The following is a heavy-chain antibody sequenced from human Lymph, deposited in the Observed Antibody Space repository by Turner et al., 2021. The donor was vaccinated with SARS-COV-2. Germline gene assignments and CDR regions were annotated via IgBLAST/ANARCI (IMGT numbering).Heavy chain of an antibody. D-gene: IGHD3-9*01. J-gene: IGHJ5*02. CDR2: IYYSGST. Sequence: QLQLQESGPGLVKPSETLSLTCTVSGGSISSSSYHWGWIRQPPGKGLEWIGSIYYSGSTYYNPPLKSRVTISVDTSKNQFSLKLSSVTAADTAVYYCASNYDILTGYYTRNWFDPWGQGTLVTVSS. CDR1: GGSISSSSYH. V-gene: IGHV4-39*01. CDR3: ASNYDILTGYYTRNWFDP.